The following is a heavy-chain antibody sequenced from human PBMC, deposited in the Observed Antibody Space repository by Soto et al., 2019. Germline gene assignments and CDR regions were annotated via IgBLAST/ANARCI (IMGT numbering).Heavy chain of an antibody. CDR1: GDSVSSNSAA. CDR3: ARGSWDDVTGRYYMDV. CDR2: TYYRSKWYI. J-gene: IGHJ6*03. V-gene: IGHV6-1*01. D-gene: IGHD1-1*01. Sequence: QVPLQQSGPGLVKPSQTLSLTCDISGDSVSSNSAAWNWIRQTPSRGLEWLGRTYYRSKWYINYAVSVKSRITANPDTSKHQFSLQLNSVTPEDTAVYYCARGSWDDVTGRYYMDVWGKGTTVTVSS.